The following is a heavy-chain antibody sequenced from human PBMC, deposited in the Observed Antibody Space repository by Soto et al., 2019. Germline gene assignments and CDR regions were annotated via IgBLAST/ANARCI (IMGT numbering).Heavy chain of an antibody. CDR1: GGSFSGYY. CDR3: ARGLSSGYRLDY. Sequence: SETLSLTCAVYGGSFSGYYWSWIRQSPGKGLEWIGEINHSGSTNYNPSLKSRVTISVDTSKNQFSLKLSSVTAADTAVYYCARGLSSGYRLDYWGQGTLVTVSS. V-gene: IGHV4-34*01. D-gene: IGHD5-12*01. CDR2: INHSGST. J-gene: IGHJ4*02.